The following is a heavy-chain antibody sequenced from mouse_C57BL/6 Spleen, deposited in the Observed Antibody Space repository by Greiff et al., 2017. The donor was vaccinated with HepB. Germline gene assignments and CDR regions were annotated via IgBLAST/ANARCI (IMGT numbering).Heavy chain of an antibody. J-gene: IGHJ3*01. Sequence: EVQLQQSGPELVKPGASVKIPCKASGYTFTDYNMDWVKQSHGKSLEWIGDINPNNGGTIYNQKFKGKATLTVDKSSSTAYMELRSLTSEDTAVYYCARWNYSSWFAYWGQGTLVTVSA. CDR1: GYTFTDYN. V-gene: IGHV1-18*01. D-gene: IGHD2-12*01. CDR3: ARWNYSSWFAY. CDR2: INPNNGGT.